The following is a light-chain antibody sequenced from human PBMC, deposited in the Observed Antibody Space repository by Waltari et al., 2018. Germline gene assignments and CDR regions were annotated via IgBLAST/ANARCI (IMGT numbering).Light chain of an antibody. J-gene: IGKJ4*01. CDR2: GAS. CDR1: QSVNNNY. V-gene: IGKV3-20*01. Sequence: EIVLTQSPGTLSLSPGERATLSCRASQSVNNNYLAWYQQKPGQPPRLLIYGASTRATGIPDRFRGSGSGTDSTLTISRLEPEDFAVFYCQQYATSPEAFGGGTKVEIK. CDR3: QQYATSPEA.